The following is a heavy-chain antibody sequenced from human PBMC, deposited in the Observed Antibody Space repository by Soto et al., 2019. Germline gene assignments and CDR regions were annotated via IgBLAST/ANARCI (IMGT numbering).Heavy chain of an antibody. D-gene: IGHD6-19*01. Sequence: SETLSLTCTVSGGSISGYYWSWVRQPPGKGLEWIGYIYYSGSTNYNPALLSRVTISVDTSKSQFSLKLSSVTAADTAVYYCSRIAVSGPFTGFDNWG. CDR2: IYYSGST. V-gene: IGHV4-59*08. CDR3: SRIAVSGPFTGFDN. CDR1: GGSISGYY. J-gene: IGHJ3*02.